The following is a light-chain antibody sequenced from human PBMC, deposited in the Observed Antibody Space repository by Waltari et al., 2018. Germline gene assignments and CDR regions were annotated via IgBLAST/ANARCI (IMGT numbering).Light chain of an antibody. V-gene: IGLV2-14*03. Sequence: QSALTPPASVSGSPGQSITISCTGTSSDVGNHNYVSWYQQHPGKAPKLMIYDVSNRPSGVSNRFSGSKSGNTASLTISGLQAEDEAEYYCSSYTSSDTYVFGTGTKVTVL. CDR2: DVS. CDR3: SSYTSSDTYV. CDR1: SSDVGNHNY. J-gene: IGLJ1*01.